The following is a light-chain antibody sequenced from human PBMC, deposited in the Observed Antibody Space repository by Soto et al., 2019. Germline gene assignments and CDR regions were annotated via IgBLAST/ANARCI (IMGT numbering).Light chain of an antibody. CDR3: HQYNSRARGT. J-gene: IGKJ3*01. CDR1: QSVNLN. Sequence: EIMMTQSPGTLSVSPGEGATLSCTASQSVNLNLAWYQQKPGQPPRLLLYGASTRATGIPVRFRGSGSGTEFTLPIRSLQSEDFAVFLCHQYNSRARGTFGPGTKGEIK. V-gene: IGKV3-15*01. CDR2: GAS.